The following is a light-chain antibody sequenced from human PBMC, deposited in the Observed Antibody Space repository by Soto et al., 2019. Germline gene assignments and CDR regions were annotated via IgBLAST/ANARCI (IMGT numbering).Light chain of an antibody. V-gene: IGLV1-44*01. CDR3: AAWDDSLNGPV. CDR1: SSDIGSNT. Sequence: QPVLTQPPSASGTPGQGVTISCSGSSSDIGSNTVNWYQQLPGTAPKLLIYFNNQRPSGVPDRFSVSKSGTSASLAISGLQSEDEAQYYCAAWDDSLNGPVFGGGTKLTVL. CDR2: FNN. J-gene: IGLJ3*02.